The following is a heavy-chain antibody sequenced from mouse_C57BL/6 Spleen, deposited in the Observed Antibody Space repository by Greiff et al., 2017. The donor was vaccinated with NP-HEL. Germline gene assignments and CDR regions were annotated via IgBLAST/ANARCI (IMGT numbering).Heavy chain of an antibody. CDR2: ISNLAYSI. CDR3: ARHEGNYEDWFAY. J-gene: IGHJ3*01. V-gene: IGHV5-15*01. D-gene: IGHD2-1*01. Sequence: EVQGVESGGGLVQPGGSLKLSCAASGFTFSDYGMAWVRQAPRKGPEWVAFISNLAYSIYYADTVTGRFTISRENAKNTLYLEMSSLRSEDTAMYYCARHEGNYEDWFAYWGQGTLVTVSA. CDR1: GFTFSDYG.